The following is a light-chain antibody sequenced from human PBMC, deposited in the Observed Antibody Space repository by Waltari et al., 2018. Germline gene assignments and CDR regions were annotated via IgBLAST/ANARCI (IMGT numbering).Light chain of an antibody. CDR3: CSRDTSGKHYV. V-gene: IGLV3-19*01. Sequence: SSELTQEPAVSVALGQTVRITCQGDSLRSYYAIWYQQKPGQAPIFVIYVKANRPSGIPDRFSGSRSGDTASLTITGAQAEDEADYYCCSRDTSGKHYVFGAGTKVTVL. J-gene: IGLJ1*01. CDR2: VKA. CDR1: SLRSYY.